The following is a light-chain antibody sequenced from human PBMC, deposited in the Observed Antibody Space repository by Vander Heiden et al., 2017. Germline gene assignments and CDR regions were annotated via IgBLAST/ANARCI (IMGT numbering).Light chain of an antibody. Sequence: QSALTQPASVAGSPGQSLTISCTGSSGDIGSYHYVSWYQQHPGKAPKVIIYDVNHRPSGISNRFSGSRSGNTASLTISGLQAEDEADYYCCSYTSRSTLYVFGTGTKVTVL. CDR1: SGDIGSYHY. J-gene: IGLJ1*01. CDR3: CSYTSRSTLYV. V-gene: IGLV2-14*01. CDR2: DVN.